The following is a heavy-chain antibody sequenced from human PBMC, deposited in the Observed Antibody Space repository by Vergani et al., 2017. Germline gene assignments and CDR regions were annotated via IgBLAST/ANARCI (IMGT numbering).Heavy chain of an antibody. CDR3: ATQRAEWEPGANWFDP. V-gene: IGHV1-69*02. CDR2: IIPILGIA. Sequence: QVQLVQSGAEVKKPGSSVKVSCKASGGTFSSYTISWVRQAPGQGLEWMGRIIPILGIANYAQKFQGRVTITADKSTSTAYMELSSLRSEDTAVYYCATQRAEWEPGANWFDPWGQGTLVTVSS. CDR1: GGTFSSYT. J-gene: IGHJ5*02. D-gene: IGHD1-26*01.